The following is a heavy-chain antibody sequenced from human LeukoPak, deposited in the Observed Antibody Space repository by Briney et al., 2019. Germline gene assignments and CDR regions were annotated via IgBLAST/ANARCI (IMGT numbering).Heavy chain of an antibody. CDR2: ISRSGGSI. CDR3: ARDLGDYGDY. V-gene: IGHV3-48*03. J-gene: IGHJ4*02. Sequence: GGSLRLSCAASGFTFSSYEMNWVRQAPGKGLEWVSYISRSGGSIYYADSVKGRFTISRDNAKNSLYLQMNSLRAEDTAVYYCARDLGDYGDYWGQGTLVTVSS. CDR1: GFTFSSYE.